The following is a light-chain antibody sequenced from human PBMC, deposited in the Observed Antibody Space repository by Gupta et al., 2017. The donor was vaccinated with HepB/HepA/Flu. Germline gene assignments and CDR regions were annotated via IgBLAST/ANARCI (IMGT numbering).Light chain of an antibody. Sequence: EIVFTQSPATLSLSPGERATLSCRASQSVSSYLAWYQQKPGQAPRLLIYEVSKRATGIPARFSGSGSGTDFTLTISSLEPEDFAVYYCQQRSNWPLCTFGQGTKVEIK. V-gene: IGKV3-11*01. CDR1: QSVSSY. J-gene: IGKJ2*02. CDR2: EVS. CDR3: QQRSNWPLCT.